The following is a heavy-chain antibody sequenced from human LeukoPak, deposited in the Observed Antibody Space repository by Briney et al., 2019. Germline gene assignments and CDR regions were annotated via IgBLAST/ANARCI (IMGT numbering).Heavy chain of an antibody. CDR3: GKTDIYFNPIDY. J-gene: IGHJ4*02. D-gene: IGHD3-9*01. Sequence: SGTLSLTCAVSGVSISSSEWWIWVRQPPGQGLEWIGEIHRAGRTRYNPSLKSRVTISMDYSKNQFSLKLTAVTAADTAIYYCGKTDIYFNPIDYWGPGSLVTVSS. CDR1: GVSISSSEW. CDR2: IHRAGRT. V-gene: IGHV4-4*02.